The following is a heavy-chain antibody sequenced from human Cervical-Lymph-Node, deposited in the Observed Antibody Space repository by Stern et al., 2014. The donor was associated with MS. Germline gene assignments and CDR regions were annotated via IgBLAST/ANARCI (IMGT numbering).Heavy chain of an antibody. Sequence: QLQLQESGPGLVKPAETLVLTCTVSGGSMSDYYWSWIRQPPGKGLEWIGNIYYSGSTSDNPSLRGRVTISIETSKNQFHLQLTSVTAADTAVYYCARTTQGPLSYCAGGSCRMNWYDPWGQGTLVTVSS. CDR1: GGSMSDYY. J-gene: IGHJ5*02. CDR3: ARTTQGPLSYCAGGSCRMNWYDP. V-gene: IGHV4-59*08. D-gene: IGHD2-15*01. CDR2: IYYSGST.